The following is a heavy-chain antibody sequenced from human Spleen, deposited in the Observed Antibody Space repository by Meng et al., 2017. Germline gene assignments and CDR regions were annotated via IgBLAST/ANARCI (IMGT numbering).Heavy chain of an antibody. CDR1: GFTLTYYN. Sequence: ESLKISCAASGFTLTYYNMNWVRQAPGKGLEWVSSITSTSSDRDYAKNSLYLQMNSLRAEDTALYHCARGKVGYDSSGYYYGHWFDPWGQGTLVTVSS. CDR3: ARGKVGYDSSGYYYGHWFDP. D-gene: IGHD3-22*01. CDR2: ITSTS. J-gene: IGHJ5*02. V-gene: IGHV3-21*04.